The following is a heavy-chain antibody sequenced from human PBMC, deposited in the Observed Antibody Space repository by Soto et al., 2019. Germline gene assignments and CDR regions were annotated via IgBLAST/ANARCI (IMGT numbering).Heavy chain of an antibody. CDR2: IYYTGST. J-gene: IGHJ5*02. Sequence: QVQLQESGPGLVKPSETLSLTCTVSGVSVSAYYWNWIRQPQGKKLEWIGYIYYTGSTDYNPSLESRVTISVDTSKNQFSLNLRSVTAADTAIYYCARLKNYGNYDWFDPWGQGTLVTVSS. CDR1: GVSVSAYY. V-gene: IGHV4-59*08. D-gene: IGHD4-17*01. CDR3: ARLKNYGNYDWFDP.